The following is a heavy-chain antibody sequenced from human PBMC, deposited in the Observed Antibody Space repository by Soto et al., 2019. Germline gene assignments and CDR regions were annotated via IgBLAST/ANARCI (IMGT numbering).Heavy chain of an antibody. CDR3: AREGGMADRKFDP. Sequence: SETLSLTCSVSGGSGITGRYYWSWIRQPPGKGLEWIGYIQYSGPTSYNPSLKSRVTISLDTSKDQFSLKVTSVTAADTAVYYCAREGGMADRKFDPCGTGTMVTVSS. CDR1: GGSGITGRYY. D-gene: IGHD6-25*01. V-gene: IGHV4-61*01. J-gene: IGHJ5*02. CDR2: IQYSGPT.